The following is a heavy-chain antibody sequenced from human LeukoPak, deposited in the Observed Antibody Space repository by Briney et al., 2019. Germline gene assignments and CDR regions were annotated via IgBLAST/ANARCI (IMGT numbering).Heavy chain of an antibody. V-gene: IGHV3-21*01. CDR1: GFTFSSYS. CDR3: ARDGLDYGSGSYDY. CDR2: ISSSSSYI. Sequence: GGSLRLSCAASGFTFSSYSMNWVRQAPGKGLEWVSSISSSSSYIYYADSAKGRFTISRDNAKNSLYLQMNSLRAEDTAVYYCARDGLDYGSGSYDYWGQGTLVTVSS. J-gene: IGHJ4*02. D-gene: IGHD3-10*01.